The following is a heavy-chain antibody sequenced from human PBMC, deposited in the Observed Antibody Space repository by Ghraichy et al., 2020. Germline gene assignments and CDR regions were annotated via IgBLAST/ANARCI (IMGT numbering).Heavy chain of an antibody. CDR3: ARSSYYDILTGYYVPGGVSMDV. CDR1: GFSLTTSGMC. CDR2: IDWDDDK. J-gene: IGHJ6*04. V-gene: IGHV2-70*01. Sequence: SGPTLVKPTQTLTLTCTFSGFSLTTSGMCVSWIRQPPGKALEWLALIDWDDDKYYSTSLKTRLTISKDTSKNQVVLTMTNMDPVDTATYYCARSSYYDILTGYYVPGGVSMDVWGKGTTVTVSS. D-gene: IGHD3-9*01.